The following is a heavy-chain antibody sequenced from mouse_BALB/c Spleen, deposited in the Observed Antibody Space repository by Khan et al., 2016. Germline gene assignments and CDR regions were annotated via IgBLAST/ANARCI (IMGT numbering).Heavy chain of an antibody. J-gene: IGHJ3*01. V-gene: IGHV1-9*01. CDR1: GYTFSSYW. CDR2: IQPGTGST. Sequence: VQLQESGAELMKPGASVKISCKATGYTFSSYWIEWVKQRPGHGLAWIGEIQPGTGSTNYNEKFKGKATFTAETSSNTAYIQLSSLTSEDSAVYCCARGAYWGQGTLVTVSA. CDR3: ARGAY.